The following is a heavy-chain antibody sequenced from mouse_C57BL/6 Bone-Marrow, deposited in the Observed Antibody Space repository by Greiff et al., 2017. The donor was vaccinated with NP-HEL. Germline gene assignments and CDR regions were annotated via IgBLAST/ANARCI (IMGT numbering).Heavy chain of an antibody. V-gene: IGHV1-85*01. J-gene: IGHJ3*01. D-gene: IGHD1-1*01. CDR3: ARSYPYGSIPFAY. Sequence: VNVVESGPELVKPGASVKLSCKASGYTFTSYDINWVKQRPGQGLEWIGWIYPRDGSTKYNEKFKGKATLTVDTSSSTAYMELHSLTSEDSAVYFCARSYPYGSIPFAYWGQGTLVTVSA. CDR2: IYPRDGST. CDR1: GYTFTSYD.